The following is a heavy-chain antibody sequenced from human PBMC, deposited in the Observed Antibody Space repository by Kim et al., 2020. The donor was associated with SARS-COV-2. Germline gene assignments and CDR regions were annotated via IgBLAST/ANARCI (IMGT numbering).Heavy chain of an antibody. CDR2: ISSSSSYI. CDR1: GFTFSSYS. D-gene: IGHD2-15*01. V-gene: IGHV3-21*01. Sequence: GGSLRLSCAASGFTFSSYSMNWVRQAPGKGLEWVSSISSSSSYIYYADSVKGRFTISRDNAKNSLYLQMNSLRAEDTAVYYCASPGLGYCSGGSCYYYGMDVWGQGTTVTVSS. CDR3: ASPGLGYCSGGSCYYYGMDV. J-gene: IGHJ6*02.